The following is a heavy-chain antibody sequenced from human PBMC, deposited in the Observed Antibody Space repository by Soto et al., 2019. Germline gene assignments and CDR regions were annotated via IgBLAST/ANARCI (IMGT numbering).Heavy chain of an antibody. Sequence: SETLSLTCSVSGGSISGLYWSWVRQPPGKGLEWIGYIYYSGSTNYNPSLKSRVTISVDTSKNQFSLKLSSVTAADTAAYYCARGAAAAGENFDYWGQGTLVTVSS. CDR3: ARGAAAAGENFDY. CDR1: GGSISGLY. D-gene: IGHD6-13*01. CDR2: IYYSGST. J-gene: IGHJ4*02. V-gene: IGHV4-59*11.